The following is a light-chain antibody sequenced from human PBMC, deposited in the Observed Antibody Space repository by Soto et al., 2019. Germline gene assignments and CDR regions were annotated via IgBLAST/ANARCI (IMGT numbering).Light chain of an antibody. CDR2: EVT. Sequence: QSVLTQPPSASGSPGQSVTISCTGSSSDVGAYNYVSWYQQHPGKAPKLMIYEVTKRPSGVPDRFSGSKSGNTASLTVSGLQAEDEADYYRSSYAGSNNLPFGGGTKLTVL. CDR3: SSYAGSNNLP. V-gene: IGLV2-8*01. CDR1: SSDVGAYNY. J-gene: IGLJ3*02.